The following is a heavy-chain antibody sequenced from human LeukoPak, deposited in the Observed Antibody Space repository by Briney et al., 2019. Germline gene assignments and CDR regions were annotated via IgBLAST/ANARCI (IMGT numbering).Heavy chain of an antibody. Sequence: PGRSLRLSCAASGFTFSSYGMHWVRQAPGKGLEWVAVISYDGSNKYYADSVKGRFTISRDNSKNTLYLQMNSLRAEDTAVYYCAKTGYYDSSEPDYWGQGTLVTVSS. V-gene: IGHV3-30*18. CDR2: ISYDGSNK. CDR1: GFTFSSYG. CDR3: AKTGYYDSSEPDY. J-gene: IGHJ4*02. D-gene: IGHD3-22*01.